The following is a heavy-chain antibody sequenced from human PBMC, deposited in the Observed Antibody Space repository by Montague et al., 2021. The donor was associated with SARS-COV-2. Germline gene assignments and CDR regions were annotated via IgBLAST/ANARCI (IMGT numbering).Heavy chain of an antibody. CDR2: IYHTGNT. D-gene: IGHD3-22*01. V-gene: IGHV4-4*02. J-gene: IGHJ4*02. Sequence: SETLSLTCGVSGASVTSTNWWSWVRQPTGKGLEWIGEIYHTGNTNYSPSLKSRVYISLDKSKNQLSLRLNSVTAADTAAYYCASPKEGSGYYRPFDYWGQGILVTVSS. CDR3: ASPKEGSGYYRPFDY. CDR1: GASVTSTNW.